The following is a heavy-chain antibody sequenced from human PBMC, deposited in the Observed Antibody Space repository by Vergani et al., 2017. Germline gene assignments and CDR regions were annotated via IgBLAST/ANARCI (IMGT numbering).Heavy chain of an antibody. V-gene: IGHV4-61*01. D-gene: IGHD3-22*01. Sequence: QVQLQESGPGLVKPSETLSLTCTVSGGPVSSGSYYWSWIRQPPGKGLEWIGYNYYSGSTNYNPSLKSRVTISVDTSKNQFSLKLSSVTAAATAVYYCGRGGGSGSSGYSLDYWGQGTLVTVSS. CDR1: GGPVSSGSYY. J-gene: IGHJ4*02. CDR2: NYYSGST. CDR3: GRGGGSGSSGYSLDY.